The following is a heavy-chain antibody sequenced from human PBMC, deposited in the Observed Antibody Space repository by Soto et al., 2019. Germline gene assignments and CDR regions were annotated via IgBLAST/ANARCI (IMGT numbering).Heavy chain of an antibody. D-gene: IGHD5-12*01. CDR3: AHTRGYFGAGANYYSYYYIDV. Sequence: QITLKESGPTLVKPTQTLTLTCTFSGFSLSTSGVGVGWIRQPPGKALEWLALIYWDDDKRYTPSLKGRLTITKDTDNNQLLLTMTDMDPVDTATYYCAHTRGYFGAGANYYSYYYIDVWGKGTTVTVSS. J-gene: IGHJ6*03. V-gene: IGHV2-5*02. CDR1: GFSLSTSGVG. CDR2: IYWDDDK.